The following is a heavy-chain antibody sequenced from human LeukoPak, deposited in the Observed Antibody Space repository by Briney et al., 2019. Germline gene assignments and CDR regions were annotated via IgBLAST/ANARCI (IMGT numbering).Heavy chain of an antibody. Sequence: NPSETLSLSCTVSGVFIVRHYWIWLRQTPGKGLEWIGQISYSGSTNYNPSLKSRATISLDRSMNQVSLRLSSVTAADTAVYYCARDGEGDQGWDYWGQGTLVTVSS. CDR2: ISYSGST. CDR3: ARDGEGDQGWDY. V-gene: IGHV4-59*11. J-gene: IGHJ4*02. D-gene: IGHD2-15*01. CDR1: GVFIVRHY.